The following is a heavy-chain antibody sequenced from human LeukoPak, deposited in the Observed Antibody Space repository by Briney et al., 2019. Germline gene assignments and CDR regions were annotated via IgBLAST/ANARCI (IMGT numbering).Heavy chain of an antibody. CDR1: GGTFSSYA. V-gene: IGHV1-69*06. CDR2: IIPIFGTA. D-gene: IGHD2-2*02. J-gene: IGHJ6*03. Sequence: SVKVSCKASGGTFSSYAISWVRQAPGQGLEWMGGIIPIFGTANYAQKFQGRVTITADKSTSTAYMELSSLRSEDTAVYYCARGGDCSSTSCYNPYYYYYMDVWGKGTTVTVSS. CDR3: ARGGDCSSTSCYNPYYYYYMDV.